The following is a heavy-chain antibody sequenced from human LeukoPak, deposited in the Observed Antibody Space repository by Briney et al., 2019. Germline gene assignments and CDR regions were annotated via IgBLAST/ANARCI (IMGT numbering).Heavy chain of an antibody. CDR1: GGSISTYY. CDR3: ARHGPIGPKRGYFDH. J-gene: IGHJ4*02. D-gene: IGHD1-26*01. Sequence: PSETLSLTCTVSGGSISTYYWTWIRQPPGKGLEWIAYTHHTGDTNYNPSLKSRVSIPLDTSKNQYSLKLHSVTAADTAVYYCARHGPIGPKRGYFDHWGQGALVTVSS. V-gene: IGHV4-59*08. CDR2: THHTGDT.